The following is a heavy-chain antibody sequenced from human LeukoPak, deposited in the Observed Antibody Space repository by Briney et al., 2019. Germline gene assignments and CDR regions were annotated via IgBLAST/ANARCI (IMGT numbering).Heavy chain of an antibody. CDR1: GYTFTSYD. CDR3: ASAPRYSSSWPNNWFDS. Sequence: ASVKVSCKASGYTFTSYDINWVRQATGQGLEWMGGIIPIFGTANYAQKFQGRVTITADESTSTAYMELSSLRSEDTAVYFCASAPRYSSSWPNNWFDSWGQGTLVTVSS. CDR2: IIPIFGTA. V-gene: IGHV1-69*13. J-gene: IGHJ5*01. D-gene: IGHD6-13*01.